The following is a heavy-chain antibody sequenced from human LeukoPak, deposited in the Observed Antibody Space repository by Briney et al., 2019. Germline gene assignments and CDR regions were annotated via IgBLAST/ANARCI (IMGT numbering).Heavy chain of an antibody. CDR1: GYTFTGYY. CDR2: INPNSGGT. D-gene: IGHD6-13*01. V-gene: IGHV1-2*02. CDR3: ARELPISSWPFDY. Sequence: ASVKVSCKASGYTFTGYYMHWVRQAPGQGLEWMGWINPNSGGTNYAQKFQGRVTMTRDTSISTAYMELSRLRSEDTAVYYCARELPISSWPFDYWGQGTLVTVSS. J-gene: IGHJ4*02.